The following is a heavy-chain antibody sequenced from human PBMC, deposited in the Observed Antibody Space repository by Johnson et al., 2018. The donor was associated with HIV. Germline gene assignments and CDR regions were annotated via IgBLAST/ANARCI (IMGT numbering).Heavy chain of an antibody. V-gene: IGHV3-33*08. Sequence: QVQLVESGGGVVQPGRSLRLSCAASGFTFSSYGMHWVRQAPGQGLEWVAVVWYDGSNKHYAESLKCRFTIPRDNSKNTLYLQMNSLRAEDTAAYYCARGGGCGGDCYWGLDAFDIWGQGTMVTISS. CDR2: VWYDGSNK. CDR3: ARGGGCGGDCYWGLDAFDI. D-gene: IGHD2-21*01. J-gene: IGHJ3*02. CDR1: GFTFSSYG.